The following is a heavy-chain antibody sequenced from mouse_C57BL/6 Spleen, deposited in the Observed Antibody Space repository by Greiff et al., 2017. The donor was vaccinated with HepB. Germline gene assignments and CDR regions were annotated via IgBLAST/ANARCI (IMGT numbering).Heavy chain of an antibody. CDR3: ARQLRLRGDYYAMDY. D-gene: IGHD3-2*02. Sequence: VKLQESGPGLVAPSQSLSITCTVSGFSLTSYGVHWVRQPPGKGLEWLVVIWSDGSTTYNSALKSRLSISKDNSKSQVFLKMNSLQTDDTAMYYCARQLRLRGDYYAMDYWGQGTSVTVSS. V-gene: IGHV2-6-1*01. CDR2: IWSDGST. J-gene: IGHJ4*01. CDR1: GFSLTSYG.